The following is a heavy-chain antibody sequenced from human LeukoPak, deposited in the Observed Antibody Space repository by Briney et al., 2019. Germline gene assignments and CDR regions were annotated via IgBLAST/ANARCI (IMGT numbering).Heavy chain of an antibody. V-gene: IGHV4-59*01. Sequence: PSETLSLTCTVSGGSISSYYWSWIRQPPGKGLEWTGYIYYSGSTNYNPSLKSRVTISVDTSKNQFSLKLSSVTAADTAVYYCAKDGINYYDISGYDIWGQGTLVTVSS. J-gene: IGHJ4*02. D-gene: IGHD3-22*01. CDR2: IYYSGST. CDR1: GGSISSYY. CDR3: AKDGINYYDISGYDI.